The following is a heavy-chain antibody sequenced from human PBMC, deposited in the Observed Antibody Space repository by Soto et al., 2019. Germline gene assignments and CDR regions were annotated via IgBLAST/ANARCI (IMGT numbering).Heavy chain of an antibody. J-gene: IGHJ4*02. CDR2: IYWTDGK. V-gene: IGHV2-5*01. CDR1: GFSLITSAVC. Sequence: QITLKESGPPLVKPTQTLTLTCTFSGFSLITSAVCVGWIRQPPGKALEWLAIIYWTDGKHYSPSLKSSLTITKDTSKNQVVLTVTNVGPEDTATYYCAHRTRRHRDFDYWGQGTLVTVSS. CDR3: AHRTRRHRDFDY.